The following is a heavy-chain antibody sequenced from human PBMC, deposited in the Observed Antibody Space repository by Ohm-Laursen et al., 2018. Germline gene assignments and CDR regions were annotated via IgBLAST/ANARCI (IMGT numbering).Heavy chain of an antibody. Sequence: SDTLSLTCAVSGYSISSAYYWGWIRQAPGQGLEWIGSIYHPGSTYYNPSLKSRVTISVDTSKNQFSLKLSSVTAEDTAVYYCARSRVRGSHYYYYGMDVWGQGTTVTVSS. D-gene: IGHD3-10*01. CDR3: ARSRVRGSHYYYYGMDV. V-gene: IGHV4-38-2*01. CDR1: GYSISSAYY. CDR2: IYHPGST. J-gene: IGHJ6*02.